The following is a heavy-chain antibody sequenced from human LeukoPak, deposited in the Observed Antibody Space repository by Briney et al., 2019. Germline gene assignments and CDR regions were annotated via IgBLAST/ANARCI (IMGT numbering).Heavy chain of an antibody. CDR2: ISSNGGST. CDR1: GFTFSSYA. V-gene: IGHV3-64D*06. Sequence: GGSLRLSCSASGFTFSSYAMHWVRQAPGKGLEYVSAISSNGGSTYYADSVKGRFTISRDNSKNTLYLQMSSLRAEDTAVYYCVKGLDIVATITRTNDYWGQGTLDTVSS. D-gene: IGHD5-12*01. CDR3: VKGLDIVATITRTNDY. J-gene: IGHJ4*02.